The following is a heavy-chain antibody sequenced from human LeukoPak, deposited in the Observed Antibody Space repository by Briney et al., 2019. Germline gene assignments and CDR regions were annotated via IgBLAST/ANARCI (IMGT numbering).Heavy chain of an antibody. J-gene: IGHJ4*02. CDR1: GYTFTSYG. CDR3: ATPHWDY. Sequence: ASVKVSCKASGYTFTSYGISWVRQAPGQGLEWMGWISAYNGNTNYAQKPQGRVTMTEDTSTDTAYMELSSLRSEDTAVYYCATPHWDYWGQGTLVTVSS. CDR2: ISAYNGNT. V-gene: IGHV1-18*01.